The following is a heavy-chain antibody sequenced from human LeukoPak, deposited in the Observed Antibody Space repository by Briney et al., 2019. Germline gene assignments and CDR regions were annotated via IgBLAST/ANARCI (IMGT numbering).Heavy chain of an antibody. J-gene: IGHJ4*02. CDR3: ARVVGDYYDSSYDY. CDR1: GYTFTGYY. V-gene: IGHV1-2*02. Sequence: ASVKVSCKASGYTFTGYYMHWVRQAPGQGLEWMGLINPNSGGTNYAQKFQGRVTMTRDTSISTAYMELSRLRSDDTAVYYCARVVGDYYDSSYDYWGQGTLVTVSS. D-gene: IGHD3-22*01. CDR2: INPNSGGT.